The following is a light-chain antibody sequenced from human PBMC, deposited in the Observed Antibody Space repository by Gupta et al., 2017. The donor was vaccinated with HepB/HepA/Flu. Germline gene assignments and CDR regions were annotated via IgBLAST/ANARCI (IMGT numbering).Light chain of an antibody. Sequence: QSALTQPPSVSGSPGQSVTISCTGTSSDVGSYNRVSWYQQPPGTAPKLMIYEVSKRPSGVPDRFSGSKSGNTASLTISGLQAEDEADYYCSSYTSSSTRVFGGGTKLTVL. CDR3: SSYTSSSTRV. CDR2: EVS. J-gene: IGLJ2*01. CDR1: SSDVGSYNR. V-gene: IGLV2-18*02.